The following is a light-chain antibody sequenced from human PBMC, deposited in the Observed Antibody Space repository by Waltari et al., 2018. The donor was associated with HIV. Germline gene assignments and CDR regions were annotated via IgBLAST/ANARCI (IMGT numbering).Light chain of an antibody. CDR3: CSFAGSYTWL. CDR2: DLT. J-gene: IGLJ2*01. CDR1: SEDIGGHNY. Sequence: QSALTQPRAVSGSPGQSVTVSCTGPSEDIGGHNYVSWYQQLPGKVPNLIIYDLTKRPSGVPDRFSGSKSGNTASLTISGLQAEDEADYYCCSFAGSYTWLFGGGTTLTVL. V-gene: IGLV2-11*01.